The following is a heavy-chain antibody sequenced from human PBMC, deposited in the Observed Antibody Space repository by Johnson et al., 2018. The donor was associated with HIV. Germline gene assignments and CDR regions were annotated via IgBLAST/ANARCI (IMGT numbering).Heavy chain of an antibody. J-gene: IGHJ3*02. CDR1: GFTVSSNY. Sequence: VQLVESGGGLVQPGGSLRLSCAASGFTVSSNYMSWVRQAPGKGLEWVSTISGSGGSTYYADSVKGRFTISRDNSKNTLYLQMNSLRAEDTAVYYCAREGDYVWGPGKVSDIWGQGTMLTVSS. CDR3: AREGDYVWGPGKVSDI. V-gene: IGHV3-66*01. CDR2: SGSGGST. D-gene: IGHD3-16*01.